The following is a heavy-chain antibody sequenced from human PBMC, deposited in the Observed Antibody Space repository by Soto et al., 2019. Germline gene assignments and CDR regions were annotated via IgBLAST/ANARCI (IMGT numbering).Heavy chain of an antibody. D-gene: IGHD3-9*01. V-gene: IGHV3-23*01. CDR2: ISGSGGST. J-gene: IGHJ3*02. Sequence: GGPLRLSCAASGFTFSSYAVSWVRQAPGKGLEWVSAISGSGGSTYYADSVKGRFTISRDNSKNTLYLQMNSLRAEDTAVYYCATRPYYDILTGYYNRWAFDIWGQGTMVTVSS. CDR3: ATRPYYDILTGYYNRWAFDI. CDR1: GFTFSSYA.